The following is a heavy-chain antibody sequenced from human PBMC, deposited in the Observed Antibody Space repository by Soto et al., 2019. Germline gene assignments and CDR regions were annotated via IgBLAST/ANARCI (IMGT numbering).Heavy chain of an antibody. CDR3: ARGLRGYYGKDV. D-gene: IGHD4-17*01. V-gene: IGHV3-74*01. Sequence: EVQLVESGGGLVQLGGSLRLSCAASGFTFSDYWMHWVRQAPGKGLVWVSRIKGDASSIAYADSVRGRFTISRDNAKNTLYLQTNSLRADDTAVYYCARGLRGYYGKDVWGQGTAVTVSS. CDR2: IKGDASSI. J-gene: IGHJ6*02. CDR1: GFTFSDYW.